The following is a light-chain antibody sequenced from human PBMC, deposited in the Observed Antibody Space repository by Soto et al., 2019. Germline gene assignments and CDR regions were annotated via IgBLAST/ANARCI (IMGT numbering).Light chain of an antibody. Sequence: EIVMTQSPATLSVSPGERATLSCRASQSVSSNLAWYQQRPRQAPSLLIHGASTRATETPARFSGSGSGTEFTLTISSRQSQDVAVYYCQQYNNWPPVTFGGGTKVEIK. J-gene: IGKJ4*01. CDR3: QQYNNWPPVT. CDR1: QSVSSN. CDR2: GAS. V-gene: IGKV3-15*01.